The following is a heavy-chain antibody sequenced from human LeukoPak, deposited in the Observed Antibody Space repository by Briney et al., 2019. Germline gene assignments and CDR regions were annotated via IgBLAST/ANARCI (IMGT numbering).Heavy chain of an antibody. CDR2: ISTSGSTI. J-gene: IGHJ3*02. CDR3: ARSGVPRAFDI. CDR1: GFTFSSYE. D-gene: IGHD3-10*01. Sequence: GGSLRLSCAASGFTFSSYEMNWVRQAPGKGLEWVSYISTSGSTIYYADSVRGRFTISRDNAKNSLYLQMNSLRAEDTAVYSCARSGVPRAFDIWGQGTLVTVSS. V-gene: IGHV3-48*03.